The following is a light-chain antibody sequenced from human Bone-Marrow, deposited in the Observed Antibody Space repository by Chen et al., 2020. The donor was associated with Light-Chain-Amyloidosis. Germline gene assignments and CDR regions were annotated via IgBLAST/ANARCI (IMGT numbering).Light chain of an antibody. Sequence: EMVLTQSPGTLSLSPGERATLSCRASQSVSSSYLAWYQQKPGQAPRLLIYGASSRATGIPDRFSGSGSGTDFTLTINRLEPEDFAVYYCQQYGSSPWTFGQGTKVEIK. CDR1: QSVSSSY. V-gene: IGKV3-20*01. J-gene: IGKJ1*01. CDR2: GAS. CDR3: QQYGSSPWT.